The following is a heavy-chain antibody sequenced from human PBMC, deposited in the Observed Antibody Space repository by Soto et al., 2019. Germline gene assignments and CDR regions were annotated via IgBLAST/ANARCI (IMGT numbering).Heavy chain of an antibody. V-gene: IGHV3-15*05. Sequence: EVQLLESGGGLVKPVGSLRRSCAASGFNFSNGWMSWVRQAPGKGLEWVGRIKSKVHGETTDYAAHVKGRFTISRDDSKNTLYLQMHSLQTEDTAVYYCSTDEWEWGQGTLVTVSS. CDR3: STDEWE. CDR1: GFNFSNGW. D-gene: IGHD1-26*01. CDR2: IKSKVHGETT. J-gene: IGHJ4*02.